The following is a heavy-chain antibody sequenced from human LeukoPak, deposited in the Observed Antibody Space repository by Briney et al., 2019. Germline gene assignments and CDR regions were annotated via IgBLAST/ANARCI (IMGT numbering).Heavy chain of an antibody. CDR1: GGSISSSSYY. Sequence: SEILSLTCTVAGGSISSSSYYWGWIRQPPGKGLEWIGSIYYSGGTYYNPSLKSRVTISVDTSKNQFSLKLSSVTAADTAVYYCARASNWMVKYYYYYYMDVWGKGTTVTVSS. V-gene: IGHV4-39*07. CDR2: IYYSGGT. CDR3: ARASNWMVKYYYYYYMDV. D-gene: IGHD1-20*01. J-gene: IGHJ6*03.